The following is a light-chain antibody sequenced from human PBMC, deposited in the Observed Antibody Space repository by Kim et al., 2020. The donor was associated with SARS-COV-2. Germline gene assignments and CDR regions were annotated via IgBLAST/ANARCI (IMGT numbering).Light chain of an antibody. CDR1: KLGDKY. J-gene: IGLJ2*01. Sequence: SYELTQPPSVSVSPGQTASITCSGDKLGDKYACWYQQKPGQSPVLVIYQDSKRPSGIPERFSGSNSGNTATLTISGTQAMDEADYYCQAWDSSPHVVFGGGTQLTVL. V-gene: IGLV3-1*01. CDR2: QDS. CDR3: QAWDSSPHVV.